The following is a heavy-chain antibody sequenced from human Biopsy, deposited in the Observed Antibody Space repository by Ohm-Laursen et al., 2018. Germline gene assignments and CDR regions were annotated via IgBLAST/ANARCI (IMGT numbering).Heavy chain of an antibody. V-gene: IGHV4-59*01. CDR1: GGSISSYY. Sequence: SETLSLTCTVSGGSISSYYWSWIRQPPGKGLEWIGYIFYSGTTNYNPSLKSRLTISVDTSKNQFSLNLNSVTAADTAVYFCARDVKRYCSGTSCYSGYFGMDVWGQGTTVTVS. CDR2: IFYSGTT. D-gene: IGHD2-2*01. J-gene: IGHJ6*02. CDR3: ARDVKRYCSGTSCYSGYFGMDV.